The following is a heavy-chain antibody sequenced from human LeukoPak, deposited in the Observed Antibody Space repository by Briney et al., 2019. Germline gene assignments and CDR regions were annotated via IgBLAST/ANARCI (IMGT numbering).Heavy chain of an antibody. CDR3: ARDSRGSSHMDV. V-gene: IGHV4-59*01. J-gene: IGHJ6*03. CDR1: GGSISSYY. Sequence: PSETLSLPCTVSGGSISSYYWSWIRQPPGKGLEWIAYIYYSGSTNYNPSLKSRVTISVDTSKNQFSLKLSSVTAADTAVYYCARDSRGSSHMDVWGKGTTVTVSS. CDR2: IYYSGST. D-gene: IGHD6-13*01.